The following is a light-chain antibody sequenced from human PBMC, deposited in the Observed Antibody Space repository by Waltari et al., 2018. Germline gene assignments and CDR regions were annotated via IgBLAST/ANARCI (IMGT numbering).Light chain of an antibody. CDR1: SGHSSNI. V-gene: IGLV4-69*01. Sequence: QLVLTQSPSASASLGASVKLTCTLSSGHSSNIIAWHQQQPEKGPRYLMKVNSDGSHSRGDEMPDRFSGSGSGAGRYLTISSLQSEDEADYYCQTGGHGTWVFGGGTKLTVL. J-gene: IGLJ3*02. CDR2: VNSDGSH. CDR3: QTGGHGTWV.